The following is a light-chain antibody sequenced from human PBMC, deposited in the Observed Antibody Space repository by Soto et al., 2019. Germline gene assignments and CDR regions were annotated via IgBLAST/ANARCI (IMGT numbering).Light chain of an antibody. CDR1: QDISNH. CDR3: QQYDNLLPLT. J-gene: IGKJ4*01. CDR2: DAS. Sequence: DIQMTQSPSSLSASVGDRVSITCQASQDISNHLNWYQHKPGKAPKILIYDASNLEKGVPSRFGGSGSGTDFTFTISSLQAEDVATYYCQQYDNLLPLTFGGGTKVEIK. V-gene: IGKV1-33*01.